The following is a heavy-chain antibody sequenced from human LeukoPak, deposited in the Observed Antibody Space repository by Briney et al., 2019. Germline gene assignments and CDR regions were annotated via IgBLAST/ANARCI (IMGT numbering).Heavy chain of an antibody. CDR1: GITLSNYG. CDR3: AKRGVVIRVILVGFHKEAYYFDS. D-gene: IGHD3-22*01. J-gene: IGHJ4*02. Sequence: PGGSLRLSCAVSGITLSNYGMIWVRQAPGKGLGWVATISDSGGNTKYADSVKGRFTISRDNSKNTLYLQMNSLRVEDTAVYFCAKRGVVIRVILVGFHKEAYYFDSWGQGVLVTVSS. CDR2: ISDSGGNT. V-gene: IGHV3-23*01.